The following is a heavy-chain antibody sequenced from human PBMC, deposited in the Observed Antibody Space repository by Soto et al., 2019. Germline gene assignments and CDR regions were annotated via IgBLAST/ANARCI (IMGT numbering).Heavy chain of an antibody. V-gene: IGHV3-7*05. D-gene: IGHD3-16*01. CDR2: IKQDGSQK. Sequence: GGSLRLSCAASGFTFSTYSMNWVRQAPGKGLEWVANIKQDGSQKYYVDSVKGRFTISRDNAKNSLYLQMNSLRAEDTAVSYCANDYAWSNCFDPWGQGTLVTVSS. CDR3: ANDYAWSNCFDP. J-gene: IGHJ5*02. CDR1: GFTFSTYS.